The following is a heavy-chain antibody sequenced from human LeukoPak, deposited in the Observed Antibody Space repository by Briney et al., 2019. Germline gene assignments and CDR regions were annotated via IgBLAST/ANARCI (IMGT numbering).Heavy chain of an antibody. CDR1: GYTFTSYG. Sequence: ASVKVSCKASGYTFTSYGISWVRQAPGQGLEWMGWISANNGNTNYAQKLQGRVTMTTDTSTSTAYMELRSLRSDDTAVYYCARDGYCSGGSCSSPYYYCGMDVWGQGTTVTVSS. CDR3: ARDGYCSGGSCSSPYYYCGMDV. D-gene: IGHD2-15*01. CDR2: ISANNGNT. V-gene: IGHV1-18*01. J-gene: IGHJ6*02.